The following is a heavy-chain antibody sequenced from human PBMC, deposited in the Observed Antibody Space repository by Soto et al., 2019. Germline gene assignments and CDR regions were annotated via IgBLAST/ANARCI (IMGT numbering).Heavy chain of an antibody. Sequence: QVQLVESGGGVVQPGRSLRLSCAASGFTFRSYGMHWVRQAPGKGLEWVAVIWYDGSNKYYADSVKGRFTISRDNSKNTLYLQMNSLRDEDTAVYYCAREATETYGDYVPYFDYLGQGTLVTVSS. CDR3: AREATETYGDYVPYFDY. J-gene: IGHJ4*02. D-gene: IGHD4-17*01. CDR1: GFTFRSYG. V-gene: IGHV3-33*01. CDR2: IWYDGSNK.